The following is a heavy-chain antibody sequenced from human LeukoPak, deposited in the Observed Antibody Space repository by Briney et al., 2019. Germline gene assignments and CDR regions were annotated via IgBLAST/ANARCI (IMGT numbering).Heavy chain of an antibody. Sequence: SETLSLTCTVSGGSISSSSYYWGWIRQPPGKGLEWIGSIYYSGSTYYNPSLKSRVTISVDTSKNQFSLKLSSVTAADTAVYYCARSSSWYKFWFDPWGQGTLVTVSS. D-gene: IGHD6-13*01. CDR2: IYYSGST. J-gene: IGHJ5*02. CDR1: GGSISSSSYY. CDR3: ARSSSWYKFWFDP. V-gene: IGHV4-39*01.